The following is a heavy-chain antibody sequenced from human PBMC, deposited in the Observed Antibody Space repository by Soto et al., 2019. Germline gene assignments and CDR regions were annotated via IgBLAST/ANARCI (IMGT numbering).Heavy chain of an antibody. V-gene: IGHV3-23*01. Sequence: GESLRLSCAASGFTFRSYAMSWVRQAPGKGLEWVSAISGSGGSTYYADSVKGRFTISRDNSKNTLYLQMNSLRAEDTAVYYCAKDLWQGYYGSGSPWGQGTLVTVSS. CDR2: ISGSGGST. CDR3: AKDLWQGYYGSGSP. D-gene: IGHD3-10*01. J-gene: IGHJ5*02. CDR1: GFTFRSYA.